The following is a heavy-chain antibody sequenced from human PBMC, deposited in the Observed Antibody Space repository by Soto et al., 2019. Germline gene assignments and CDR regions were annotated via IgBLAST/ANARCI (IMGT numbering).Heavy chain of an antibody. CDR2: FMPIFRAP. CDR1: GGAFSDYA. Sequence: QVQLVQSGAEVKKPGSSVKVSCKASGGAFSDYAFSWVRQAPGQGLEWLGGFMPIFRAPDYAQKFQGRVTITADEFTRTAYMEMNSLRSEDTDVYYCASWLKGPDIGNYYYGMDVWGQGTTVTVS. D-gene: IGHD2-15*01. V-gene: IGHV1-69*12. J-gene: IGHJ6*02. CDR3: ASWLKGPDIGNYYYGMDV.